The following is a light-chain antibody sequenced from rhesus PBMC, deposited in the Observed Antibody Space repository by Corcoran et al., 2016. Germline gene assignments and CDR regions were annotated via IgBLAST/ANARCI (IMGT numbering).Light chain of an antibody. J-gene: IGKJ3*01. Sequence: DIQMTQSPSSLSASVGDRVTITCRASQGISNWLAWYQQKPGKAPKLLIYRESNLETGVPSRFSGSGSGTDFTLTISSLQPDNIATYYCQQHDNSPFTFGPGTKLDIK. CDR3: QQHDNSPFT. CDR1: QGISNW. CDR2: RES. V-gene: IGKV1-69*01.